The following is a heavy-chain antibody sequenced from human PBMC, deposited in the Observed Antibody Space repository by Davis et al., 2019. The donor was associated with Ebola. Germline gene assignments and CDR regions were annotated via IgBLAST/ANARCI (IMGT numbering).Heavy chain of an antibody. Sequence: ASVKVSCKASGYTFTVYYMHWVRQAPGQGLEWMAIINPTDCSTRSAQRFQGRVTVTLDTSTSTVYMDLSSLRSDDTALFYCARALDISPRPFDNWGQGTQITVSS. V-gene: IGHV1-46*01. D-gene: IGHD3-9*01. J-gene: IGHJ4*02. CDR1: GYTFTVYY. CDR2: INPTDCST. CDR3: ARALDISPRPFDN.